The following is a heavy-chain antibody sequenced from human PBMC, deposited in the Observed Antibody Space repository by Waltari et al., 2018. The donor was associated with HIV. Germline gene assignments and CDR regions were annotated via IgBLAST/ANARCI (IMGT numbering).Heavy chain of an antibody. V-gene: IGHV1-69*12. CDR1: GGTFSSSA. Sequence: QVQLVQSGAEVKKPGSSVTVSCKASGGTFSSSAISWVRQAPGQGLEWMGGIIPIFGTANYAQKCQGRVTITADESTSTAYMELSSLRSEDTAVYYCAREQRVGATAATIDYWGQGTLVTVSS. J-gene: IGHJ4*02. D-gene: IGHD1-26*01. CDR3: AREQRVGATAATIDY. CDR2: IIPIFGTA.